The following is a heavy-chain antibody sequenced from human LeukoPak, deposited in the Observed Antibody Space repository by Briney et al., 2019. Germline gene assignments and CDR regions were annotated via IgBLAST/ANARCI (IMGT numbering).Heavy chain of an antibody. Sequence: PGGSLRLSCAASGFTFSSYGMHWVRQAPGKGLEWVAVISYDGSNKYYADSVKGRFTISRDNSKNKLYLQMNSLRAEDTAVYYCAADSDAFDIWGQGTMVTVSS. CDR1: GFTFSSYG. J-gene: IGHJ3*02. CDR2: ISYDGSNK. CDR3: AADSDAFDI. D-gene: IGHD3/OR15-3a*01. V-gene: IGHV3-30*03.